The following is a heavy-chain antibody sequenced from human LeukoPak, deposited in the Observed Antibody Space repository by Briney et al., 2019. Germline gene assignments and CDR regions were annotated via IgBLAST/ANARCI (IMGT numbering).Heavy chain of an antibody. J-gene: IGHJ3*02. CDR3: ARGLDSSGYDAFDI. D-gene: IGHD3-22*01. Sequence: PGGSLRLPCAASGFTVSSNYMSWVRQAPGKGLEWVSVIYSGGSTYYADSVKGRFTISRDNSKNTLYLQMNSLRAEDTAVYYCARGLDSSGYDAFDIWGQGTMVTVSS. CDR2: IYSGGST. CDR1: GFTVSSNY. V-gene: IGHV3-66*01.